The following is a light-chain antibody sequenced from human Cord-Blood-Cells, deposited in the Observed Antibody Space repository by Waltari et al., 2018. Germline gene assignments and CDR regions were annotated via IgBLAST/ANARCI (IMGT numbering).Light chain of an antibody. Sequence: QPPLTQPPSVSGSPGPSIPISCTGTSSNVGGHNYFPWYQQHPGKAPKLMIYDVSNRPSGVSNRFSGSKSGNTASLTISGLQAEDEADYYCSSYTSSSTPLFGGGTKLTVL. J-gene: IGLJ2*01. CDR3: SSYTSSSTPL. CDR1: SSNVGGHNY. CDR2: DVS. V-gene: IGLV2-14*01.